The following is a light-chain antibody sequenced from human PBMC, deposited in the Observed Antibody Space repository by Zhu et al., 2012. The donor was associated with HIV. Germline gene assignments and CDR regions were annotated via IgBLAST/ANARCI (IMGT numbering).Light chain of an antibody. CDR2: GAS. CDR1: QSVSNN. J-gene: IGKJ4*01. Sequence: EIVLTQSPATLSLSPGERATLSCRASQSVSNNLAWYQQKPGQAPRLLIYGASNRATGIAARFSGSGSRTDFTLTISSLEPEDFAVYYCQQSSNWPPGLTFGGRDQRWRS. CDR3: QQSSNWPPGLT. V-gene: IGKV3-11*01.